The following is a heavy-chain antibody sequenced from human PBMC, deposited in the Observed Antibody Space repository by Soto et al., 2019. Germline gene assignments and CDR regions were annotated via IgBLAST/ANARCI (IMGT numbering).Heavy chain of an antibody. CDR1: GGSFSSYY. V-gene: IGHV4-34*01. CDR3: ARGREYSSSFGYYYYGMDV. J-gene: IGHJ6*02. CDR2: INHSGST. D-gene: IGHD6-6*01. Sequence: SETLSLTCAVYGGSFSSYYWSWIRQPPGKGLEWIGEINHSGSTNYNPSLKSRVTISVDTSKNQFSLKLSSVTAADTAVYYCARGREYSSSFGYYYYGMDVWGQGTTVTVSS.